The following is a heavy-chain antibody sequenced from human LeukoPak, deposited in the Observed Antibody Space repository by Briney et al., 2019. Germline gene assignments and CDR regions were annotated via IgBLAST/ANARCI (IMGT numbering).Heavy chain of an antibody. V-gene: IGHV3-74*01. D-gene: IGHD3/OR15-3a*01. CDR2: INTDGSST. CDR3: ARRDWVRPFDY. J-gene: IGHJ4*02. Sequence: GGSLRLSCAASGFTFSSYWMHWVRQAPGKGLVWVSRINTDGSSTSYADSVKGRFTISRDNAKNTLYLQMNSLRAEDTAVYYCARRDWVRPFDYWGQGTLVTVSS. CDR1: GFTFSSYW.